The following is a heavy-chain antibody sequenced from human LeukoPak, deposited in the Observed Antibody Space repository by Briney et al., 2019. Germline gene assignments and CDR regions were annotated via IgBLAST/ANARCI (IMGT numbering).Heavy chain of an antibody. D-gene: IGHD6-19*01. CDR2: IWYDGSNK. CDR1: GFTFSSYG. CDR3: ARSIAVAGIDY. J-gene: IGHJ4*02. Sequence: GGSLRLSCAASGFTFSSYGMHWVRQAPGKGLEWVAVIWYDGSNKYYADSVKGRFTIFRDNSKNTLYLQMNSLRAEDTAVYYCARSIAVAGIDYWGQGTLVTVSS. V-gene: IGHV3-33*01.